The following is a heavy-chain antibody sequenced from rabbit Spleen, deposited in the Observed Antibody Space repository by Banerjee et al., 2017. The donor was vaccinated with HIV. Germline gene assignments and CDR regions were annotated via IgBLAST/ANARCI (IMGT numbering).Heavy chain of an antibody. CDR1: GFSFSSSYW. CDR2: AYAGSSGST. V-gene: IGHV1S45*01. CDR3: ARDTGTSFSTYGMDL. D-gene: IGHD8-1*01. Sequence: QQQLVESGGGLVKPGASLTLTCKASGFSFSSSYWICWVRQAPGKGLEWVACAYAGSSGSTYSATWAKGRFTISKSSSTTVTLQMTGLTAADTATYFCARDTGTSFSTYGMDLWGQGTLVTVS. J-gene: IGHJ6*01.